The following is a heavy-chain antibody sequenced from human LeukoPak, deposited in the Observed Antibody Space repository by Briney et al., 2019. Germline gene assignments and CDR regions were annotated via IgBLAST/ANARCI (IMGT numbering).Heavy chain of an antibody. CDR2: ISGGGST. CDR1: GFTFSSYA. J-gene: IGHJ6*03. V-gene: IGHV3-23*01. CDR3: ARDGDPYYDFWSGDYYYYYMDV. Sequence: GGSLRLSCAASGFTFSSYAMHWVRQAPGKGLEWVSAISGGGSTYYADSVKGRFTISRDNSKNTMYLQMNSLRAEDTAVYYCARDGDPYYDFWSGDYYYYYMDVWGKGTTVTVSS. D-gene: IGHD3-3*01.